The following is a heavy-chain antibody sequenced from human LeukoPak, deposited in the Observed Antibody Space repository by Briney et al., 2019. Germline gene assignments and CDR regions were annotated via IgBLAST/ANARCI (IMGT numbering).Heavy chain of an antibody. CDR3: ARASRAGDSSRRPELEGYYYYGMDV. J-gene: IGHJ6*02. CDR2: ISYDGSNK. V-gene: IGHV3-30-3*01. D-gene: IGHD3-22*01. Sequence: PGGSLRLSCAASGFTFSSYAMHWVRQAPGKGLEWVAVISYDGSNKYYADSVKGRFTISRDNSKNTLYLQMNSLRAEDTAVYYCARASRAGDSSRRPELEGYYYYGMDVWGQGTTVTVSS. CDR1: GFTFSSYA.